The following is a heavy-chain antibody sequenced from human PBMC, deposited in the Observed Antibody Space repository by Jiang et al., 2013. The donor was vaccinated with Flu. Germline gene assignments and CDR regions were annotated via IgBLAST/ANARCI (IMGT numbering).Heavy chain of an antibody. V-gene: IGHV3-74*03. CDR3: VRGTDKANLHVVLFDF. D-gene: IGHD3-10*01. CDR1: GFTFSTYW. J-gene: IGHJ4*02. Sequence: GGLVQPGGSLRLSCAASGFTFSTYWMHWVRQVPGKGLVWVSRISSDTSTITYADSVKGRFTISRDNAKNSLDLQMNSLRAEDTAVYCCVRGTDKANLHVVLFDFWGQGTLVTVSS. CDR2: ISSDTSTI.